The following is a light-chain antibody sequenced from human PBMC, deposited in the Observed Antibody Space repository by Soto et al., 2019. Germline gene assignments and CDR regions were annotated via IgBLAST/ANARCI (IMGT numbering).Light chain of an antibody. V-gene: IGKV3-20*01. J-gene: IGKJ2*01. Sequence: EIVLTQSPGTLSLSPGEGATLSCRASQSVSRNYLAWYQHKPGQAPRLLVYAASSRATGIPDRFSGSGSGTDCTLTIRRLEPEDFAVYYCQQYGTAPLTFGQGTKLELK. CDR2: AAS. CDR1: QSVSRNY. CDR3: QQYGTAPLT.